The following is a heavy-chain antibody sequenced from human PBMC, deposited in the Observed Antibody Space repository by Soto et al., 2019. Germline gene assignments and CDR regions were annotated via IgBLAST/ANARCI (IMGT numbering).Heavy chain of an antibody. V-gene: IGHV3-21*01. J-gene: IGHJ6*02. CDR2: ISSSSSYI. D-gene: IGHD2-8*01. CDR3: ARDMVLCTNGVCDGDFEYYYYGMDV. CDR1: GFTFSSYS. Sequence: GGSLRLSCAASGFTFSSYSMNWVRQAPGKGLEWVSSISSSSSYIYYADSVKGRFTISRDNAKNSLYLQMNSLRAEDTAVYYCARDMVLCTNGVCDGDFEYYYYGMDVWGQGTTVTVSS.